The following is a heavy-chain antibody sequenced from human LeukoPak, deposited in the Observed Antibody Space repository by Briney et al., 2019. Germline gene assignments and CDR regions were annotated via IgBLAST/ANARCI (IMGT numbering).Heavy chain of an antibody. CDR1: GFTFSTYT. V-gene: IGHV3-21*01. D-gene: IGHD2-2*01. Sequence: GRSLRLSCAASGFTFSTYTMNWVRQAPGKGLEWVSSFSSSSNNINYADSVKGRFTISRDNAMNSVHLQMNSLRVEDTAVYYCARGYQRPDYWGQGTLITVSS. J-gene: IGHJ4*02. CDR2: FSSSSNNI. CDR3: ARGYQRPDY.